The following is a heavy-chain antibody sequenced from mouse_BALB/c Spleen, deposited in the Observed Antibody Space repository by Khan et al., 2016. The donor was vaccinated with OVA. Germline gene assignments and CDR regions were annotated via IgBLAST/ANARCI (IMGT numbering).Heavy chain of an antibody. Sequence: QIQLVQSGPDLKKPGETVKISCKASGYTFTNYGINWVKQAPGKGLKWMGWIYTYTGEPTSADDFKGRFAFSLETSARPASLQINNLKNEDTATYFCARGGRRAMDYWGQGTSVTVSS. J-gene: IGHJ4*01. CDR3: ARGGRRAMDY. CDR1: GYTFTNYG. V-gene: IGHV9-3-1*01. CDR2: IYTYTGEP. D-gene: IGHD3-3*01.